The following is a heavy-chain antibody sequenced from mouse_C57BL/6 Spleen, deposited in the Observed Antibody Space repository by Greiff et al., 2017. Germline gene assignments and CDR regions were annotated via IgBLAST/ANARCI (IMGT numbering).Heavy chain of an antibody. CDR1: GYTFTDYY. V-gene: IGHV1-19*01. J-gene: IGHJ4*01. CDR2: INPYNGGT. D-gene: IGHD1-1*01. Sequence: EVQLQESGPVLVKPGASVKMSCKASGYTFTDYYMNWVKQSHGKSLEWIGVINPYNGGTSYNQKFKGKATLTVDKSSSTAYMELNSLTSEDSAVYYCARSAYYGNSYGAMDYWGQGTSVTVSS. CDR3: ARSAYYGNSYGAMDY.